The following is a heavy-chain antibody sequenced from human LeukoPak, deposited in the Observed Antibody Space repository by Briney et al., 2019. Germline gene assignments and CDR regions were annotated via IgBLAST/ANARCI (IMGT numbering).Heavy chain of an antibody. J-gene: IGHJ3*02. CDR3: ASTPSDIVVVPAAVRDAFDI. Sequence: GGSLRLSCAASGFSFSNYGMHWVRQAPGKGLQWVAFIQYDGSDKYYAGSVKGRFTISRDNSKNTLYLQMNSLRAEDTAVYSCASTPSDIVVVPAAVRDAFDIWGQGTMVTVSS. CDR1: GFSFSNYG. D-gene: IGHD2-2*01. V-gene: IGHV3-30*02. CDR2: IQYDGSDK.